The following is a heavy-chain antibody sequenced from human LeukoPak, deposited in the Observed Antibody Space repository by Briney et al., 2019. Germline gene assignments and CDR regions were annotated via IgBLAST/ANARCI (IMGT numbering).Heavy chain of an antibody. CDR2: IWFDGSIK. CDR3: ARVVGPFDI. D-gene: IGHD2-15*01. V-gene: IGHV3-33*01. J-gene: IGHJ3*02. CDR1: GFTFSTYG. Sequence: GRSLRLSCAASGFTFSTYGMHWVRQAPGKGLEWVAVIWFDGSIKYYADSVKGRFTISRDNSKNTLYLQMKSLRAEDTAVYYCARVVGPFDIWGQGTIVIVSS.